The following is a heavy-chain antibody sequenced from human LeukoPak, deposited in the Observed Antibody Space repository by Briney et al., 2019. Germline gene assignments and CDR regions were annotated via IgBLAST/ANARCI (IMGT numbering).Heavy chain of an antibody. J-gene: IGHJ4*02. V-gene: IGHV3-64*01. CDR1: GFTFSSYA. CDR3: ARGGGDSSGYHQREYYFDY. D-gene: IGHD3-22*01. Sequence: GGSLRLSCAASGFTFSSYAMHWVRQAPGKGLEYVSAISSNGGSTYYANSVKSRFTISRDNSKNTLYLQMGSLRAEDMAVYYCARGGGDSSGYHQREYYFDYWGQGTLVTVSS. CDR2: ISSNGGST.